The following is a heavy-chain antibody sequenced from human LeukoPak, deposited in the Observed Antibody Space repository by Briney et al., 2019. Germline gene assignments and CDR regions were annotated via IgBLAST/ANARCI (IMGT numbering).Heavy chain of an antibody. V-gene: IGHV3-33*01. J-gene: IGHJ4*02. CDR2: IWYDGSNK. D-gene: IGHD3-22*01. Sequence: PGGSLRLSCAASGFTFSSYGMHWVRQAPGKGPEWVAVIWYDGSNKYYADSVKGRFTISRDNSKNTRYPQMNSLRAEDTAVYYCARDHYYDSSGYDYWGQGTLVTVSS. CDR1: GFTFSSYG. CDR3: ARDHYYDSSGYDY.